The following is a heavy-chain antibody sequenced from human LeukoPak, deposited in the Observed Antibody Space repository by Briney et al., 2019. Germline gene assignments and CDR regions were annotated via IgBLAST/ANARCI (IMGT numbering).Heavy chain of an antibody. Sequence: GGSLRLSCAASGFTFSSYAMSWVRQAPGKGLEWVSAISGSGGSTYYADSVKGRFTISRDNSKNTLYLQMNSLRAEDTAVYYCATAPSPPTVMVTQAWGQGTLVTVSS. CDR2: ISGSGGST. D-gene: IGHD5-18*01. CDR3: ATAPSPPTVMVTQA. J-gene: IGHJ5*02. V-gene: IGHV3-23*01. CDR1: GFTFSSYA.